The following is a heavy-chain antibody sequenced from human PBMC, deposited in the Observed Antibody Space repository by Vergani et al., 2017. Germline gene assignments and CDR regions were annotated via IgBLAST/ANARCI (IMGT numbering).Heavy chain of an antibody. CDR3: TTDLALRYFDWDYFDY. J-gene: IGHJ4*02. CDR2: IKSKTDGGTT. D-gene: IGHD3-9*01. V-gene: IGHV3-15*01. Sequence: EVQLVESGGGVVRPGGSLRLSCAASGFTFSNAWMSWVRQAPGKGLEWVGRIKSKTDGGTTDYAAPVKGRFTISRDDSKNTLYLQMNSLKTEDTAVYYCTTDLALRYFDWDYFDYWGQGTLVTVSS. CDR1: GFTFSNAW.